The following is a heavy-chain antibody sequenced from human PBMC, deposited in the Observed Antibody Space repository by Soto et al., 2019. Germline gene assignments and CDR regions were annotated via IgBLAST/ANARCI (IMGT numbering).Heavy chain of an antibody. CDR2: ISSDSGTI. CDR1: GFTSDDYA. D-gene: IGHD2-15*01. V-gene: IGHV3-9*02. Sequence: PGGSLRLSCSASGFTSDDYAIHWVRQAPGKGLEWVSGISSDSGTIGYADSVKGRFTISRDNGKKSVYLQMSSLRPEDTALYYCVKGVVLVATTFFDDWGQGIVVTGSS. J-gene: IGHJ4*02. CDR3: VKGVVLVATTFFDD.